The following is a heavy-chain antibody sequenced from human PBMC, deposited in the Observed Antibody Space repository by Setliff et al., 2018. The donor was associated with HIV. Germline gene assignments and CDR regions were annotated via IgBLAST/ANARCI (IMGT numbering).Heavy chain of an antibody. Sequence: GGSLRLSCAASGFTFSPYWMHWVRQVSGKGLEWVSTISRSSDSAYYADSVKGRFTISRDNSKNSLYLQMNSLRAEDTAFYYCAKDTTVRGVRSYYVDVWGKGTTVTVSS. J-gene: IGHJ6*03. D-gene: IGHD3-10*01. V-gene: IGHV3-23*01. CDR1: GFTFSPYW. CDR3: AKDTTVRGVRSYYVDV. CDR2: ISRSSDSA.